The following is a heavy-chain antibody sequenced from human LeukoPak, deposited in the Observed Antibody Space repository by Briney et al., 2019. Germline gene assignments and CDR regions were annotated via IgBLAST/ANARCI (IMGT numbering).Heavy chain of an antibody. D-gene: IGHD1-26*01. CDR3: AKSGRRWELLRNYFGY. V-gene: IGHV3-23*01. CDR1: GFTFSSYA. Sequence: GGSLRLSCAASGFTFSSYAMSWVRQAPGKGLEWVSAISGSGGSTYYADSVKGRFTISRDNSKNTLYLQMNSLRAEDTAVYYCAKSGRRWELLRNYFGYWGQGTLVTVSS. J-gene: IGHJ4*02. CDR2: ISGSGGST.